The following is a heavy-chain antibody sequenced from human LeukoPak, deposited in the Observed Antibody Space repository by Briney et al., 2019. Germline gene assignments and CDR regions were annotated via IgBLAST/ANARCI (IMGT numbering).Heavy chain of an antibody. V-gene: IGHV3-30*18. D-gene: IGHD3-3*01. J-gene: IGHJ4*02. Sequence: PGRSLRLSCAVSGFSFNTFAMHWVRQAPGKGLEWVAVISYDGSNKYYADSVKGRFTISRDNSKNTLYLQMNSLRAEDTAVYYCAKDYDFWSGYPRWWGQGTLVTVSS. CDR3: AKDYDFWSGYPRW. CDR2: ISYDGSNK. CDR1: GFSFNTFA.